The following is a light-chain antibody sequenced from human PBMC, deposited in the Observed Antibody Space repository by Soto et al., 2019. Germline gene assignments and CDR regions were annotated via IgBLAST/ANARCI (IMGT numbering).Light chain of an antibody. J-gene: IGKJ3*01. Sequence: EIVLTQSPGTLSLSPGERATLSCRASQTISNRYLAWYQQKPGQAPRLLIYGASSRAIGIPDRFSGSGSGTDFSLTIRRLEPEVFAIYYRQQYARIPQFTCGPGTKVDIK. CDR2: GAS. V-gene: IGKV3-20*01. CDR3: QQYARIPQFT. CDR1: QTISNRY.